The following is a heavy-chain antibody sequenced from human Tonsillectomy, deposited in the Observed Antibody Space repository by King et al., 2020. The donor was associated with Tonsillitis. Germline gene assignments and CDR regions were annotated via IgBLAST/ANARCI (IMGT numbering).Heavy chain of an antibody. CDR2: INPSGGST. J-gene: IGHJ5*02. Sequence: VQLVESGAEVKKPGASVKVSCKASGYTFTSYYMHWVRQAPGQGLEWMGIINPSGGSTSYAQKFQGRVTMTRDTSTSTVYMELSSLRSEDTAVYYCASVRITMVRVVRCRCNWFDPSGQGTLVTVSS. CDR3: ASVRITMVRVVRCRCNWFDP. CDR1: GYTFTSYY. D-gene: IGHD3-10*01. V-gene: IGHV1-46*03.